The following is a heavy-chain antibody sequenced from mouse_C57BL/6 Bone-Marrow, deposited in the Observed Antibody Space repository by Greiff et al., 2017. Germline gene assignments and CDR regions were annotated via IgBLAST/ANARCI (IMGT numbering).Heavy chain of an antibody. CDR2: IYPRSGNT. CDR1: GYTFTSYG. J-gene: IGHJ1*03. CDR3: APYSNSSYWYFDV. V-gene: IGHV1-81*01. D-gene: IGHD2-5*01. Sequence: VQLQQSGAELARPGASVKLSCKASGYTFTSYGISWVKQRTGQGLEWIGEIYPRSGNTYYNEKFKGKATLTADKSSSTAYMELRSLTSEYSAVYFCAPYSNSSYWYFDVWGTGTTVTVSS.